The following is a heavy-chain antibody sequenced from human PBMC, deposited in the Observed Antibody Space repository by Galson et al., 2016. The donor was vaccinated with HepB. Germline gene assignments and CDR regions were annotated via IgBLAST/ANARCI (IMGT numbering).Heavy chain of an antibody. CDR1: GLTFSGYG. Sequence: SLRLSCAASGLTFSGYGMHWVRQAPGKGLEWVAADSMDGRRKFYADSVKGRFTISRDNSNNMLFLQMSSLRADDTAVYYCAKRHEYCPAVGCSVDYWGQGTLVSVSS. J-gene: IGHJ4*02. CDR2: DSMDGRRK. D-gene: IGHD2/OR15-2a*01. CDR3: AKRHEYCPAVGCSVDY. V-gene: IGHV3-30*18.